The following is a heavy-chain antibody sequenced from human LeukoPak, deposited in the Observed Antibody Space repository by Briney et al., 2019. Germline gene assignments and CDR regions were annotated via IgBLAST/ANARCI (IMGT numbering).Heavy chain of an antibody. J-gene: IGHJ4*02. Sequence: GASVKVSCKVSGYTLTELSMHWVRQAPGEGLEWMGGFDPEDGETIYAQKFQGRVTMTEDTSTDTAYMELSSLRSEDTAVYYCATDFLFAPITGTTVDYWGQGTLVTVSS. CDR3: ATDFLFAPITGTTVDY. V-gene: IGHV1-24*01. D-gene: IGHD1-14*01. CDR2: FDPEDGET. CDR1: GYTLTELS.